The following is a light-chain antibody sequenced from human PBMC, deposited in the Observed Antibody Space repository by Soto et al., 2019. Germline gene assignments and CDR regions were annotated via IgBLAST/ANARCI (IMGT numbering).Light chain of an antibody. CDR2: WAS. CDR3: QQYYTSWWT. J-gene: IGKJ1*01. CDR1: QSVLSTSKNKNF. V-gene: IGKV4-1*01. Sequence: DIVMTQSPDSLAVSLGERATINCKSSQSVLSTSKNKNFLAWYQQKPGQPPRLLIYWASTRESGVPDRFSGGGSGTDFTLTISSLQAEDGAVYYCQQYYTSWWTGGQGTKVEIK.